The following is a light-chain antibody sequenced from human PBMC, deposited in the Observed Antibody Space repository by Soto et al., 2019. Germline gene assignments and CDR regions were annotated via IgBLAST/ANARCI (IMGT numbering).Light chain of an antibody. CDR1: QSIISSY. CDR2: DAS. CDR3: QHYGSSTSIT. V-gene: IGKV3-20*01. Sequence: EIVLTQSPGTLSLSPVEIARLYFISSQSIISSYLAWYPQRPGQAPRLLIYDASSRATGIPARFSGSGPGTDFTLTIRRLEPEDFAVFYCQHYGSSTSITCGQGTRREI. J-gene: IGKJ5*01.